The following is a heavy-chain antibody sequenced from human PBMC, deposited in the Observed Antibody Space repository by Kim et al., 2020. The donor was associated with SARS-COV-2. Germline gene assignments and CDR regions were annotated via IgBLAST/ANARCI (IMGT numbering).Heavy chain of an antibody. D-gene: IGHD3-10*01. CDR3: ARRGGSGCSHDY. J-gene: IGHJ4*02. V-gene: IGHV4-39*01. Sequence: SETLSLTCTVSGGSISSNSYYWGWIRQPPGKGLEWIGSICYSGSTYYNPSLKSRVTISVDTSKNQFSLILNSVTAADTAVYYCARRGGSGCSHDYWGQGTLVVVSS. CDR1: GGSISSNSYY. CDR2: ICYSGST.